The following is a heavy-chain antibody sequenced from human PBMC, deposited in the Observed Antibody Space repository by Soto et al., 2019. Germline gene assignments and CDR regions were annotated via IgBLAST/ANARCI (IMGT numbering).Heavy chain of an antibody. CDR3: ARDLDY. J-gene: IGHJ4*02. CDR2: IYSGGST. CDR1: GFTVSSNY. Sequence: GGSQRLSSAASGFTVSSNYMSWVRQAPGKGLEWVSVIYSGGSTYYADSVKGRFTISRDNSKNTLYLQMNSLRAEDTAVYYCARDLDYWGQGTLVTVSS. V-gene: IGHV3-53*01.